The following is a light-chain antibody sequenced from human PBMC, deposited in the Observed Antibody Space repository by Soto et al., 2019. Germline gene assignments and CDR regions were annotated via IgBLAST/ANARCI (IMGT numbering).Light chain of an antibody. CDR1: SSNIGSKY. CDR3: AAWDAGVSGPA. CDR2: RNN. J-gene: IGLJ2*01. V-gene: IGLV1-47*01. Sequence: QSVLNQPPSASGTPGQRVTISCSGSSSNIGSKYVYWYQQLPGTAPKLLMYRNNQRPSGVPDRFSGSKSGTSASLAISGLRSEDEADYYCAAWDAGVSGPAFGGGTKVTVL.